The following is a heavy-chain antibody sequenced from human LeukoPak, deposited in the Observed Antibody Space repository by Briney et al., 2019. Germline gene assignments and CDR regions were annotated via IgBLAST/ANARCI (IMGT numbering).Heavy chain of an antibody. CDR3: AGSITMVRGVISNWFDP. Sequence: KPSETLSLTCTVSGGSISSYYWSWIRQPAGKGLEWIGRIYTSGSTNYNPSLKSRVTMSVDTSKNQFSLKLSSVTAADTAVYYCAGSITMVRGVISNWFDPWGQGTLVTVSS. CDR2: IYTSGST. D-gene: IGHD3-10*01. J-gene: IGHJ5*02. CDR1: GGSISSYY. V-gene: IGHV4-4*07.